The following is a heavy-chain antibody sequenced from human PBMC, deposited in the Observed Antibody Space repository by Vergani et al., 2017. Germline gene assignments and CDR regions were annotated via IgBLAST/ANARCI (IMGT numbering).Heavy chain of an antibody. Sequence: QLQLQESGPGLVKPSATLSLTCSVSGASIRSSNYYWGWIRQPPGKGLEWIASIYYSGSTYYNPSLKSRVTISVDTSKNQSSLKLSSVTAADTAVYFCAKHSTVEWLVKLGWIDPWGQGILVTVVS. CDR2: IYYSGST. J-gene: IGHJ5*02. CDR1: GASIRSSNYY. V-gene: IGHV4-39*01. D-gene: IGHD6-19*01. CDR3: AKHSTVEWLVKLGWIDP.